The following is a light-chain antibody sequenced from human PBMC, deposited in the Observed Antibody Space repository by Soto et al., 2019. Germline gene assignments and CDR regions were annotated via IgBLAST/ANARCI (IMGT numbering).Light chain of an antibody. Sequence: EIVLTQSPGSLSLSPGERATLSCRASQSVDRTFFAWYQKKPGQAPRLLMYGVSKRATGIPDRFSGSGSGTDFTLTISRLKPEDFAVYYCQQYMSSVTFGQGTRVEIK. CDR2: GVS. CDR3: QQYMSSVT. CDR1: QSVDRTF. V-gene: IGKV3-20*01. J-gene: IGKJ1*01.